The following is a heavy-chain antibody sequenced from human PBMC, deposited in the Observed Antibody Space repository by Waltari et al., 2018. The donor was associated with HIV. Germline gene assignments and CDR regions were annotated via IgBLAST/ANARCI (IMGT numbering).Heavy chain of an antibody. CDR3: ARDGPAPKNIYHYYGMDV. J-gene: IGHJ6*02. V-gene: IGHV3-30-3*01. D-gene: IGHD2-2*01. CDR2: ISYDGTNK. Sequence: QVQLVESGGGVVRPGRSLRLSCAASRYIFSGYAMHWVRQPPGRGLEWVAVISYDGTNKYYAEYVRGRFTISRDNSENTLYLEMNSLKPDDTAVYYCARDGPAPKNIYHYYGMDVWGQGTTVTVSS. CDR1: RYIFSGYA.